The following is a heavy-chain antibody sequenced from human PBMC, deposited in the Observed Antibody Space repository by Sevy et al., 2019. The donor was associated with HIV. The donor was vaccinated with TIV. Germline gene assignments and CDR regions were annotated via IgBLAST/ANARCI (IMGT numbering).Heavy chain of an antibody. Sequence: GGSLRLSCSASGFTFSSYAMHWVRQAPGKGLEYVSAISSNGGSTYYADSVKGRFTISRDNSKNTLYLQMSSLRAEDTAVYYCVKDSGRGLGYCTNGVCTHRNYYYDMDVWGKGTTVTVSS. CDR1: GFTFSSYA. D-gene: IGHD2-8*01. CDR2: ISSNGGST. CDR3: VKDSGRGLGYCTNGVCTHRNYYYDMDV. V-gene: IGHV3-64D*06. J-gene: IGHJ6*03.